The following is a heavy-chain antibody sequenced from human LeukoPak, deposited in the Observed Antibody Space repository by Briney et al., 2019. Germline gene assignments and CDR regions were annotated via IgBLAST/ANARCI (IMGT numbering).Heavy chain of an antibody. V-gene: IGHV3-48*01. CDR2: ISTGSTTI. J-gene: IGHJ4*02. CDR1: GFTFSTYS. CDR3: ARGSGSYPLPFDY. D-gene: IGHD1-26*01. Sequence: GGSLRLSCAASGFTFSTYSMNWVRQAPGKGLEWVSYISTGSTTIYYADSVKGRFTISRDNAKNSLYLQMNSLSAADTAVYYCARGSGSYPLPFDYWGQGTLITVSS.